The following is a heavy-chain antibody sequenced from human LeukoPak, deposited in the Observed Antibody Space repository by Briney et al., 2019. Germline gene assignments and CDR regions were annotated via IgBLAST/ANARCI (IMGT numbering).Heavy chain of an antibody. CDR2: IYYSGNT. CDR3: ASRFLEWLLDY. Sequence: PSETLSLTCTVSGGSISSNNYYWGWIRQPPGTGLEWIGSIYYSGNTYYNPSLKSRVTISVDTSKNQFSLKLSSVTAADTAVYYCASRFLEWLLDYWGQGTLVTVSS. D-gene: IGHD3-3*01. CDR1: GGSISSNNYY. J-gene: IGHJ4*02. V-gene: IGHV4-39*01.